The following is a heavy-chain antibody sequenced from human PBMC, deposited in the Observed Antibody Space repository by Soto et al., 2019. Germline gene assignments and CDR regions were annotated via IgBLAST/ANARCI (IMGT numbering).Heavy chain of an antibody. J-gene: IGHJ4*02. Sequence: QVQLVESGGGVVQPGRSLRLSCAASGFTFSNYAIHWVRQAPGKGLEWVAVLSYDGNNIHYADSVKGRFTVSRDNAKNTLLLQMNRLRTEDTALYYCARGPMGDAAMVTNYFDYWGQGTLVTVSS. V-gene: IGHV3-30-3*01. CDR1: GFTFSNYA. CDR3: ARGPMGDAAMVTNYFDY. D-gene: IGHD5-18*01. CDR2: LSYDGNNI.